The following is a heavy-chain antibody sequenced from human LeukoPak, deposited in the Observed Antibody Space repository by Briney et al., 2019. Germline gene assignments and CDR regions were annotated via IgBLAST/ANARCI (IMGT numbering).Heavy chain of an antibody. J-gene: IGHJ6*02. CDR3: ARRYSSYYYGMDV. CDR1: GFTFSSYA. Sequence: GGSLRLSCAASGFTFSSYAMHWVRQAPGKGLEWVAVISYDGSNTYYADSVKGRFTISRDNSKNTLYLQMNSLRAEDTAVYYCARRYSSYYYGMDVWGQGTTVTVSS. CDR2: ISYDGSNT. V-gene: IGHV3-30-3*01. D-gene: IGHD5-18*01.